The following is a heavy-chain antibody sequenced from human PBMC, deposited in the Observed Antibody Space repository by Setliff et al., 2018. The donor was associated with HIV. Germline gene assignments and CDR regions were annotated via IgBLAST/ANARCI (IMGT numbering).Heavy chain of an antibody. Sequence: PSETLSLTCAVSGYSIGSGSFWGWIRQPPGKGLEWIATIPHNGGTYYNPDPSLTGRVTISVDTSKNQFSLKLAFVTAADTAVYYCARGGASSKYLDPWGQGTLVTVSS. V-gene: IGHV4-38-2*01. D-gene: IGHD2-15*01. J-gene: IGHJ5*02. CDR1: GYSIGSGSF. CDR2: IPHNGGT. CDR3: ARGGASSKYLDP.